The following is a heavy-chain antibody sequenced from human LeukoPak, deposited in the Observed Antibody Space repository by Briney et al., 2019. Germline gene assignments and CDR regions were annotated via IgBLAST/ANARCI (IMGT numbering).Heavy chain of an antibody. V-gene: IGHV7-4-1*02. CDR2: INTNTGNP. J-gene: IGHJ3*02. Sequence: ASVKVSCNASGYTFTSYAMNWVRQAPGQGLEWMGWINTNTGNPTYAQGFTGRFVFSLDTSVSTAYLQISSLKAEDTAVYYCAREVMEWFGSHDAFDIWGQGTMVTVSS. D-gene: IGHD3-10*01. CDR3: AREVMEWFGSHDAFDI. CDR1: GYTFTSYA.